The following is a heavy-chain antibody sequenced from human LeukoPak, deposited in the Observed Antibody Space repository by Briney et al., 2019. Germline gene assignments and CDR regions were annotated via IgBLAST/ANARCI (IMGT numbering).Heavy chain of an antibody. V-gene: IGHV4-39*02. D-gene: IGHD6-13*01. CDR3: ATEIAATANGKDV. CDR1: GGSISSSSYY. Sequence: SETLSLTCTVSGGSISSSSYYWGWIRQPPGKGLEWIGSLYHGGDTYYNPSLKSRVSISVDTSKNHFSLKLSSVTAADTALYYCATEIAATANGKDVWGQGTTVTVSS. CDR2: LYHGGDT. J-gene: IGHJ6*02.